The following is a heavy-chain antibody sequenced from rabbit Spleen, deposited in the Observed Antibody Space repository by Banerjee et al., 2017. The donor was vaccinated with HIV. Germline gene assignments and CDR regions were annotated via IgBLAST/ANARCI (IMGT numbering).Heavy chain of an antibody. D-gene: IGHD1-1*01. J-gene: IGHJ4*01. CDR2: IDPIFGIT. V-gene: IGHV1S40*01. CDR3: ARDLPGVIGWNFNL. CDR1: GLDFSSSDW. Sequence: QSLEESGGDMVKPGASLTLTCTASGLDFSSSDWIYWVRQAPGKGLEWIGYIDPIFGITYFPNWAKGRFTISKTSSTTVTLQMTSLTAVDTATYFCARDLPGVIGWNFNLWGPGTLVTVS.